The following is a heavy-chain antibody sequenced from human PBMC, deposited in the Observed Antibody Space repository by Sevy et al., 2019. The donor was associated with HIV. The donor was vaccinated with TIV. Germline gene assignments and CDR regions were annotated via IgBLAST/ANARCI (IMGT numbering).Heavy chain of an antibody. Sequence: GGSLRLSCAASGFTFSSYAMSWVRQAPGKGLEWVSAISSSDVSTYYADSVKGRCTISRDNSKSTLYLQMNSLRAEDTAVYYCAKHVRGVTTRPAFDYWGQGTLVTVSS. CDR1: GFTFSSYA. D-gene: IGHD4-17*01. V-gene: IGHV3-23*01. CDR2: ISSSDVST. J-gene: IGHJ4*02. CDR3: AKHVRGVTTRPAFDY.